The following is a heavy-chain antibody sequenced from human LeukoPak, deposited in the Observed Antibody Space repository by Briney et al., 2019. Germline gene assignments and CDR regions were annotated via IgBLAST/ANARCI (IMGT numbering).Heavy chain of an antibody. CDR1: GFTVITND. CDR2: LYSDGNT. CDR3: ARGVEPLAANTLAY. Sequence: KAGGSLRLSCAASGFTVITNDMTWVRQAPGKGLEWVSVLYSDGNTKYADSVQGRFPISRDNSKNTLYLEMNSLSPDDTAVYYCARGVEPLAANTLAYWGQGTLVTVSS. J-gene: IGHJ4*02. V-gene: IGHV3-53*01. D-gene: IGHD1-14*01.